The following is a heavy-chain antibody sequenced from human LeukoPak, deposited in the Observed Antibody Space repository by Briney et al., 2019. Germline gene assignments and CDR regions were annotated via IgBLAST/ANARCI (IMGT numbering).Heavy chain of an antibody. CDR2: FSSSGGST. J-gene: IGHJ4*02. CDR1: GFTFSSYA. D-gene: IGHD2-15*01. CDR3: AKYCSGGNCYSGVY. V-gene: IGHV3-23*01. Sequence: QPGGSLRLSCAASGFTFSSYAMTWVRQAPGKGLEWVSTFSSSGGSTYYADSVKGRFTISRDSSKNTLFLQMNSLRAEDTAVYYCAKYCSGGNCYSGVYWGQGTLVTVSS.